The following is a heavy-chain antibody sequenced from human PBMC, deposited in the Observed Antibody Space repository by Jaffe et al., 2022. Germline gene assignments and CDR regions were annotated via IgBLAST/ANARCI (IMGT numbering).Heavy chain of an antibody. CDR1: GFTVSSNY. V-gene: IGHV3-66*02. CDR3: ARDIYCGGDCYSYFDY. CDR2: IYSGGST. J-gene: IGHJ4*02. D-gene: IGHD2-21*02. Sequence: EVQLVESGGGLVQPGGSLRLSCAASGFTVSSNYMSWVRQAPGKGLEWVSVIYSGGSTYYADSVKGRFTISRDNSKNTLYLQMNSLRAEDTAVYYCARDIYCGGDCYSYFDYWGQGTLVTVSS.